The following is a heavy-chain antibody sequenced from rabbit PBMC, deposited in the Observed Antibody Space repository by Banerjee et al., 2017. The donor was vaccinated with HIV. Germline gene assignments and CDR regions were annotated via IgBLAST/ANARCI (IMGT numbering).Heavy chain of an antibody. CDR3: AREIYAGYVGYGDDTYYGMDL. Sequence: QSLEESGGDLVKPGASLTLTCTASGFSFSSSYYMCWVRQAPGKGLEWIACIYTGSVGSSYYASRAKGRFTISKTSSTTVTLQMTSLTAADTATYFCAREIYAGYVGYGDDTYYGMDLWGQGTLVTVS. D-gene: IGHD7-1*01. CDR1: GFSFSSSYY. J-gene: IGHJ6*01. V-gene: IGHV1S40*01. CDR2: IYTGSVGSS.